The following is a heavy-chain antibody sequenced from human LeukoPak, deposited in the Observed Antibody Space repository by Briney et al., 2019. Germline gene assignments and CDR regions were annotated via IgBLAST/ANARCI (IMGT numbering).Heavy chain of an antibody. D-gene: IGHD2-21*02. Sequence: GGSRRLSCAASGFTFSTYSMNWVRQAPGKGLEWVSSISSSSTYIYYADSVKGRFTISRDNAKNSLYLQMNSLRAEDTAVYYCASGGDPYYFDYWGQGTQVTVSS. J-gene: IGHJ4*02. V-gene: IGHV3-21*01. CDR2: ISSSSTYI. CDR3: ASGGDPYYFDY. CDR1: GFTFSTYS.